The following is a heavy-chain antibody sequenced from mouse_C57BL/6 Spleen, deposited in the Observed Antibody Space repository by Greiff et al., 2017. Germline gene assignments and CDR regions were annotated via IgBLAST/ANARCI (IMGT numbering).Heavy chain of an antibody. CDR3: ARGYYYGSSFFMDY. V-gene: IGHV1-39*01. CDR1: GYSFTDYN. J-gene: IGHJ4*01. D-gene: IGHD1-1*01. Sequence: EVQLQQSGPELVKPGASVKISCKASGYSFTDYNMNWVKQSNGKSLEWIGVINPNYGTTSYNQKFKGKATFTVDQSSSTAYMQLNSLTSEDSAVYYCARGYYYGSSFFMDYWGQGTSVTVSS. CDR2: INPNYGTT.